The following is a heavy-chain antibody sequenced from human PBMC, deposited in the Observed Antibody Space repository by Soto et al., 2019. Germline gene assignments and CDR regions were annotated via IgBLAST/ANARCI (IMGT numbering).Heavy chain of an antibody. CDR1: GFTFSSYG. CDR3: ARARVVVAATPAFDI. Sequence: GGSLRLSCAASGFTFSSYGMHWVRQAPGKGLEWVAVIWYDGSNKYYADSVKGRFTISRDNSKNTLYLQMNSLRAEDTAVYYCARARVVVAATPAFDIWGQGTMVTVSS. D-gene: IGHD2-15*01. V-gene: IGHV3-33*01. CDR2: IWYDGSNK. J-gene: IGHJ3*02.